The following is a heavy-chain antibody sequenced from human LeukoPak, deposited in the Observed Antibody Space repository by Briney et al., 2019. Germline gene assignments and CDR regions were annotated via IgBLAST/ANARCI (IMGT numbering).Heavy chain of an antibody. Sequence: GESLKISCKGSGYSFTTYWIGWVRQMPGKGLEWMGIVYPGDSDARYGPSFQGQVTISVDKSINTAYLQWSSLKASDTAMYYCARQITFGGVEFDPWGQGTLVIVSS. CDR1: GYSFTTYW. CDR2: VYPGDSDA. D-gene: IGHD3-16*01. V-gene: IGHV5-51*01. J-gene: IGHJ5*02. CDR3: ARQITFGGVEFDP.